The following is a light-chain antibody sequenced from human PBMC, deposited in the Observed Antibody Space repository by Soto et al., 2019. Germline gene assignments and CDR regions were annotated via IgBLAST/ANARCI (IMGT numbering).Light chain of an antibody. CDR3: VAWDDSLNGYVV. Sequence: QSVLTQPPSASGTPGQRVTISCSGSSSNIGSKTVNWYQQLPGTAPKLVIYSNNQRPSGVPDRFSGSKSGTSASLAICGLQSEDEADYYCVAWDDSLNGYVVFGGGTKVTVL. CDR1: SSNIGSKT. J-gene: IGLJ2*01. CDR2: SNN. V-gene: IGLV1-44*01.